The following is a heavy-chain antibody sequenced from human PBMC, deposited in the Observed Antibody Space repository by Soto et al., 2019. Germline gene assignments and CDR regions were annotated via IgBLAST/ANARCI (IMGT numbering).Heavy chain of an antibody. CDR2: ISPYTDQT. CDR3: ARDYHLGRRHGYGSDV. J-gene: IGHJ6*01. V-gene: IGHV1-18*01. Sequence: QVHLVQSGAEVRKPGASVKVSCKTSGYNFRSYGVSWVRQAPGQGFEWLGWISPYTDQTDYAQKFQGRLTLTTDTSTSTFYMDLRSLTSDDTAVYYCARDYHLGRRHGYGSDVWGQGPTVIVSS. D-gene: IGHD3-3*02. CDR1: GYNFRSYG.